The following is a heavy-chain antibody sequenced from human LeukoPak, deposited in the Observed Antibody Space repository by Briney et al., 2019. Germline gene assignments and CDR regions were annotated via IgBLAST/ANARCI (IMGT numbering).Heavy chain of an antibody. CDR2: IYYSGST. V-gene: IGHV4-59*08. J-gene: IGHJ4*02. CDR3: ARLGEAMPYYFDY. D-gene: IGHD2-2*01. Sequence: PSETLSLTCTVSGGSISSYYWSWIRQPPGKGLEWIGYIYYSGSTNYNPSLKSRVTISVDTSKNQFSLKLSSVTAADTAVYYCARLGEAMPYYFDYWGQGTLVIVSS. CDR1: GGSISSYY.